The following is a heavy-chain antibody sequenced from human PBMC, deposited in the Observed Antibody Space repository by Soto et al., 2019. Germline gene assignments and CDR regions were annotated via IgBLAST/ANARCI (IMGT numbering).Heavy chain of an antibody. CDR2: IDESGDNT. CDR3: AKGGIGRAGLDY. D-gene: IGHD3-16*01. Sequence: EVQLLDSGGGLVQPGGSLRLACAASGFTFSTYAMTWVRQTPGKVLEWVSSIDESGDNTFYADSVKGRFTIARDNSKNMLYLQMNTLRDEDTAIYSCAKGGIGRAGLDYWGQGSLVTVSS. V-gene: IGHV3-23*01. CDR1: GFTFSTYA. J-gene: IGHJ4*02.